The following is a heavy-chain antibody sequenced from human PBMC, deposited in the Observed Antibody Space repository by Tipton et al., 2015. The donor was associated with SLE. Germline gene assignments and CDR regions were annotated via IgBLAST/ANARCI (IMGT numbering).Heavy chain of an antibody. CDR3: ARKGVATMRY. J-gene: IGHJ4*02. Sequence: LRLSCTVSGFSFSSYYWSWIRQPPGKGLEWIGEINHSGSTNYNPSLKSRVTISVDTSKNQFSLKLSSVTAADTAVYYCARKGVATMRYWGQGILVTVSS. V-gene: IGHV4-34*01. CDR1: GFSFSSYY. D-gene: IGHD5-12*01. CDR2: INHSGST.